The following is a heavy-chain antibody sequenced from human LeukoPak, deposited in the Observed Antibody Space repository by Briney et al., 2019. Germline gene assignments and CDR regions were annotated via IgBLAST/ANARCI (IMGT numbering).Heavy chain of an antibody. J-gene: IGHJ4*02. Sequence: GGSLRLSCAASGLTFNNYAMSWVRQAPGKGPEWVSAISGSGDYTYSADSVKGRFTISRDNSKNTLYLQMNSLRAEDTAVYYCARVGLYYFDYWGQGTLVTVSS. CDR1: GLTFNNYA. CDR2: ISGSGDYT. V-gene: IGHV3-23*01. CDR3: ARVGLYYFDY.